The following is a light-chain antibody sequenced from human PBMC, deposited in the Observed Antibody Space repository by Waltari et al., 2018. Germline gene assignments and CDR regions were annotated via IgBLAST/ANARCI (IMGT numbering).Light chain of an antibody. CDR1: QSVTTN. V-gene: IGKV3-15*01. CDR2: GAS. J-gene: IGKJ1*01. Sequence: EIVMTQSPASLSLSPGERVTLSCRASQSVTTNLAWYQQKTGQAPRPLIYGASTRAAGIPARFSGSGSGTEFTLTISGLQSEDFAFYYCQQYNDWPPWTFGQGTKVEIK. CDR3: QQYNDWPPWT.